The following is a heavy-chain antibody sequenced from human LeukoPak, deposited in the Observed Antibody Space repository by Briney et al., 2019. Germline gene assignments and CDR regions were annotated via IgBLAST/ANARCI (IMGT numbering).Heavy chain of an antibody. CDR2: IYYSGST. Sequence: KPSETKSLTCTVSGGSISSSSYYWSWIRQPPGKGLEWIGSIYYSGSTNYNPSLKSRVTISVDTSKNQFSLKLSSVTAADTAVYYCARVGWLQLAWYFDLWGRGTLVTVSS. CDR3: ARVGWLQLAWYFDL. CDR1: GGSISSSSYY. V-gene: IGHV4-39*07. J-gene: IGHJ2*01. D-gene: IGHD5-24*01.